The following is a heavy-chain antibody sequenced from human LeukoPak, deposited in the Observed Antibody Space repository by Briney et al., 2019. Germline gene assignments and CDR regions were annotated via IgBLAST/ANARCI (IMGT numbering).Heavy chain of an antibody. CDR3: VKDRNRYIGYDLDY. Sequence: GGSLRLSCAASAFTFSTYAMSWVRQAPGKGLEWVSGISGSGAITYYADSVKGRFTISRDNSKNTLYLQMNSLRAEDTAVYYCVKDRNRYIGYDLDYWGQGTLVTVSS. CDR1: AFTFSTYA. V-gene: IGHV3-23*01. CDR2: ISGSGAIT. J-gene: IGHJ4*02. D-gene: IGHD5-12*01.